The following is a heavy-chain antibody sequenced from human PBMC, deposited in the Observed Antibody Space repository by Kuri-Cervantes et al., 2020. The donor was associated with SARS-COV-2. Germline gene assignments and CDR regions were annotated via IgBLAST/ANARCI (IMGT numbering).Heavy chain of an antibody. CDR2: ISAYNGNT. V-gene: IGHV1-18*01. J-gene: IGHJ4*02. CDR3: ARGKEMATETTLDY. CDR1: GYTFTSYG. Sequence: ASVKVSCKASGYTFTSYGISWVRQAPGQGLEWMGWISAYNGNTNYAQKLQGRVTMTTDTSTSTAYMELRGLRSDDTAVYYCARGKEMATETTLDYWGQGTLVTVSS. D-gene: IGHD5-24*01.